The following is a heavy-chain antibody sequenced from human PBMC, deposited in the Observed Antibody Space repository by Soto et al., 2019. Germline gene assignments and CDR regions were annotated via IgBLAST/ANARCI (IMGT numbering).Heavy chain of an antibody. CDR3: PRDHLPRRQLASFRLVDFYSYDGLDV. Sequence: QVQLVQSGAEVKKPGSSVKVSCKASGGTFNTYTFSWVRQAPGQGLEWMGRVNVFLATADYAQKFQGRVTNPAEKSTATTDLELSSLRSEDTALYYCPRDHLPRRQLASFRLVDFYSYDGLDVWGQGTAVSVSS. V-gene: IGHV1-69*08. J-gene: IGHJ6*02. CDR2: VNVFLATA. CDR1: GGTFNTYT. D-gene: IGHD6-13*01.